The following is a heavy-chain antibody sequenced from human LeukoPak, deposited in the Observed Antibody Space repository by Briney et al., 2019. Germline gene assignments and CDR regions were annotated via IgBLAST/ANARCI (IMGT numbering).Heavy chain of an antibody. V-gene: IGHV4-4*02. D-gene: IGHD2-15*01. J-gene: IGHJ4*02. CDR2: IYHSGST. CDR1: GGSISSSNW. CDR3: ARSGALVVVAATPVYYFDY. Sequence: SGTLSLTCAVSGGSISSSNWWSWVRQPPGKGLEWIGEIYHSGSTYYNPSLKSRVTISVDKSKNQFSLKLSSVTAADTAVYYCARSGALVVVAATPVYYFDYWGQGTLVTVSS.